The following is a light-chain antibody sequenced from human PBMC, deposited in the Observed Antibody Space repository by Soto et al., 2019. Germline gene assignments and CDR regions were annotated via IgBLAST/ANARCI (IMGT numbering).Light chain of an antibody. CDR2: VAS. J-gene: IGKJ4*01. V-gene: IGKV3D-15*01. Sequence: EIVMTQSPATLSVSPGERATLSCRASQSVSSNLAWYQQKPGQAPRLLIYVASTRATGIPARFSGSGSGTEFTLTISSLQSEDFAVYYWQQYNKLPLSFGGGTKVEIK. CDR1: QSVSSN. CDR3: QQYNKLPLS.